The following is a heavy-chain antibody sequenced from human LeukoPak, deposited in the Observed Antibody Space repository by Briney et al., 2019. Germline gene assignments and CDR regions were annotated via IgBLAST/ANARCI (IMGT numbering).Heavy chain of an antibody. J-gene: IGHJ3*02. CDR2: ISSSSSYI. Sequence: GGSLRLSCAASGFTFSRNSMNWVRQAPGKGLEWVSSISSSSSYIYYADSVKGRFTISRDNAKNSLYLQMNSLRAEDTAVYYCARYDSSDVGAFDIWGQGTMVTVSS. CDR3: ARYDSSDVGAFDI. V-gene: IGHV3-21*01. CDR1: GFTFSRNS. D-gene: IGHD3-22*01.